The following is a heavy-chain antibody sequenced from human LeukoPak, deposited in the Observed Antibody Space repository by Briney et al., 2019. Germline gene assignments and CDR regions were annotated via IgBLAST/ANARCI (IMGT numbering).Heavy chain of an antibody. CDR1: GFTFSSSW. CDR2: IKQDGSEK. Sequence: QAGGSLRLSCAASGFTFSSSWMSWVRQAPGKGLEWVANIKQDGSEKYYVDSVKGRFTISRDNAKNSLYLQMNSLRAEDTAVYYCARDRRMKRRYFDLWGRGTLVTVSS. V-gene: IGHV3-7*01. D-gene: IGHD2-15*01. J-gene: IGHJ2*01. CDR3: ARDRRMKRRYFDL.